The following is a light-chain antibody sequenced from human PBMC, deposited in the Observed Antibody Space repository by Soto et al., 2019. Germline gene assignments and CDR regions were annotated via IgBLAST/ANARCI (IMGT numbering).Light chain of an antibody. V-gene: IGLV1-40*01. CDR2: GNS. CDR1: SSNIGAGYD. J-gene: IGLJ1*01. Sequence: QSVLTQPLSVSGAPGQRVTISCTGSSSNIGAGYDVHWYQQLPGTAPKLLIYGNSNRPSGVPDRFSGSKSGTSASLAITGLQAEDEADYYCQSYDSSLSGSRVFGTGTKVPS. CDR3: QSYDSSLSGSRV.